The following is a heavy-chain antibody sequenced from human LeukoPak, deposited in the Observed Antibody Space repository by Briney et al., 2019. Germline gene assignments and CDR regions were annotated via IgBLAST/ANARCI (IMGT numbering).Heavy chain of an antibody. V-gene: IGHV4-39*07. CDR2: IYYKGNT. Sequence: SETLSLTCTVSGGSISSRSYFWGWIRQPPGKGLEWIGSIYYKGNTYFNPSLKSRVTISEDTSKNQFSLKLSSVTAADTAVYYCAREEYSSPPGAFDIWGQGTMVTVSS. CDR3: AREEYSSPPGAFDI. CDR1: GGSISSRSYF. D-gene: IGHD6-6*01. J-gene: IGHJ3*02.